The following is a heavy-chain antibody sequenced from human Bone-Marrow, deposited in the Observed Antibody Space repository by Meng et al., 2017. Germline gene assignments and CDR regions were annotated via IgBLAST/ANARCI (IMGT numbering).Heavy chain of an antibody. J-gene: IGHJ6*02. CDR1: GFTFSSYE. CDR3: AREGGTTRPIYYYYGMDV. V-gene: IGHV3-48*03. CDR2: ISSSGSTI. Sequence: GESLKISCAASGFTFSSYEMNWVRQAPGKGLEWVSYISSSGSTIYYADSVKGRFTISRDNSKNTLYLQMNSLRAEDTAVYYCAREGGTTRPIYYYYGMDVWGQGTTVTVSS. D-gene: IGHD1-7*01.